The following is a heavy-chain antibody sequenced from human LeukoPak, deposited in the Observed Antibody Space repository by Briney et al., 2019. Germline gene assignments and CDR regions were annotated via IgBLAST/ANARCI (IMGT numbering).Heavy chain of an antibody. Sequence: GASVKVSCKASGYTFTGYYMHWVRQAPGQGLEWMGWINPNSGGTNYAQKFQGRVTMTRDTSISTAYMELSRLRSDDTAVYYCVRDSSSWYFHYYGMDVWGQGTTVTVSS. CDR2: INPNSGGT. D-gene: IGHD6-13*01. CDR3: VRDSSSWYFHYYGMDV. CDR1: GYTFTGYY. V-gene: IGHV1-2*02. J-gene: IGHJ6*02.